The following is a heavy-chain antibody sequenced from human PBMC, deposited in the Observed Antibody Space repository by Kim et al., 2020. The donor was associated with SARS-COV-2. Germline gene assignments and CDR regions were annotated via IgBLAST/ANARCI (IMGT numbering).Heavy chain of an antibody. D-gene: IGHD3-16*02. CDR2: ISSSGSTI. J-gene: IGHJ4*02. CDR3: ASPGELSSLDY. Sequence: GGSLRLSCAASGFTFSDYYMSWIRQAPGKGLEWVSYISSSGSTICYADSVKGRFTISRDNAKNSLYLQMNSLRAEDTAVYYCASPGELSSLDYWGQGTLVTVSS. CDR1: GFTFSDYY. V-gene: IGHV3-11*01.